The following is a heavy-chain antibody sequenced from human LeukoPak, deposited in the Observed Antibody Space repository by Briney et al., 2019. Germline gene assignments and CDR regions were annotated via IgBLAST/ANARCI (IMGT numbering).Heavy chain of an antibody. CDR1: GGSISSYY. J-gene: IGHJ4*02. CDR3: ARVTYNGYQHFDY. D-gene: IGHD3-10*01. Sequence: KSSETLSLTCTVSGGSISSYYWSWIRQPPGKGLEWIRYIYYSGSTNYNPSLRSRVTISVDTSKNQFSLRLTSVTAADTAVYYCARVTYNGYQHFDYWGQGNLVTVS. CDR2: IYYSGST. V-gene: IGHV4-59*12.